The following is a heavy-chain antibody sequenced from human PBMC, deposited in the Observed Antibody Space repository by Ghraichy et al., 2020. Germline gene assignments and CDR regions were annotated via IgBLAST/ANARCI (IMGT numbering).Heavy chain of an antibody. D-gene: IGHD2-2*01. CDR3: TRHLPGFCSGTSCYGLIWSDP. Sequence: GGSLRLSCAASGFTFSGSAMHWVRQASGKGLEWVGRIRSKANSYATAYAASVKGRFTISRDDSKNTAYLQMNSLKTEDTAVYYCTRHLPGFCSGTSCYGLIWSDPGGRGTLLTVSS. CDR1: GFTFSGSA. CDR2: IRSKANSYAT. V-gene: IGHV3-73*01. J-gene: IGHJ5*02.